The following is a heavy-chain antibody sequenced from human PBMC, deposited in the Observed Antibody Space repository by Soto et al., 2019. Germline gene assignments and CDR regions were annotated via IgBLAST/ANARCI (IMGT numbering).Heavy chain of an antibody. J-gene: IGHJ6*02. CDR1: GFTFSTHA. D-gene: IGHD2-2*01. Sequence: EVQLLESGGGLVQPGGSLRLSCVASGFTFSTHAMSWVRQAPGKGLEWVSTFSGSGGNIYYAASVKGRLTISRDDSTTALYLQMNSLRVEDTAVYYCAKDPPWTVGPLAMAVWGQGTTVTVSS. V-gene: IGHV3-23*01. CDR2: FSGSGGNI. CDR3: AKDPPWTVGPLAMAV.